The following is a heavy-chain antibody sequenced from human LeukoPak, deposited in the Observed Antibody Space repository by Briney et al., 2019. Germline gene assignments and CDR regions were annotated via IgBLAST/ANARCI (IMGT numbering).Heavy chain of an antibody. J-gene: IGHJ4*02. CDR2: ISYDGSNK. D-gene: IGHD3-22*01. Sequence: GGSLRLSCAASGFTFSSYGIHWVRQAPGKGLEWVAVISYDGSNKYYADSVKGRFTISRDNSKNTLYLQMNSLRAEDTAVYYCAKDRLSSGSLYFDYWGQGTLVTVSS. V-gene: IGHV3-30*18. CDR3: AKDRLSSGSLYFDY. CDR1: GFTFSSYG.